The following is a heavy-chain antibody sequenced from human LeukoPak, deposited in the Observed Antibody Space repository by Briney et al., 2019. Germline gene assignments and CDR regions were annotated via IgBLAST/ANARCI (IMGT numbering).Heavy chain of an antibody. CDR1: GYTFTGYY. CDR3: ARGASYSYGLYYFDY. D-gene: IGHD5-18*01. Sequence: ASVKVSCKASGYTFTGYYMHWVRQAPGQGLEWMGWINPNSGGTNYAQKFQGRVTMTRDTSISTAYMELSRLRSEDTAVYYCARGASYSYGLYYFDYWGQGTLVTVSS. CDR2: INPNSGGT. J-gene: IGHJ4*02. V-gene: IGHV1-2*02.